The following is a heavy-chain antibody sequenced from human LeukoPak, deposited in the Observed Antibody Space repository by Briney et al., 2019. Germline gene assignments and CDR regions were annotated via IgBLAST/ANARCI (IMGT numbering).Heavy chain of an antibody. Sequence: EASVKVSCKASGYTFTSYGISWVRQAPGQGLEWMGWISAYNGNTNYAQKLQGRVTMTTDTSTSTAYMELRSLRSDDTAVYYCAGSCGGDCYTPLLRYGMDVWGQGTTVTVSS. CDR2: ISAYNGNT. J-gene: IGHJ6*02. V-gene: IGHV1-18*01. CDR1: GYTFTSYG. CDR3: AGSCGGDCYTPLLRYGMDV. D-gene: IGHD2-21*02.